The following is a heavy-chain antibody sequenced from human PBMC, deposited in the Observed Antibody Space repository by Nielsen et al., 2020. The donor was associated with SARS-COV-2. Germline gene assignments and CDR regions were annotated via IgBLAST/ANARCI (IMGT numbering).Heavy chain of an antibody. J-gene: IGHJ4*02. CDR3: TTDTYYYDSSGYYYGGY. D-gene: IGHD3-22*01. CDR2: IKSKTDGGTT. CDR1: GFTFSNAW. V-gene: IGHV3-15*01. Sequence: GGSLRLSCAASGFTFSNAWMSWVRQAPGKGLEWVGRIKSKTDGGTTDYAAPVKGRFTISRDDSKNTLYLQMNSLKTEDTAVYYCTTDTYYYDSSGYYYGGYWGQGTLVTVPS.